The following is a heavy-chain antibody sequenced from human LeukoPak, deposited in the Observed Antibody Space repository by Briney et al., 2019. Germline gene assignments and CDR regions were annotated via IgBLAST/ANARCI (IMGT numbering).Heavy chain of an antibody. J-gene: IGHJ6*02. Sequence: GGSLRLSCAASGFTFSSYWMSWVRQAPGKGLEWVANIKQDGSEKYYVDSVKGRFTISRDNAKNSLYLQMNSLRAEDTAVYYCATSRRDIVVIPSAPPGRYGMDVWGQGTTVTVSS. D-gene: IGHD2-2*01. V-gene: IGHV3-7*01. CDR2: IKQDGSEK. CDR3: ATSRRDIVVIPSAPPGRYGMDV. CDR1: GFTFSSYW.